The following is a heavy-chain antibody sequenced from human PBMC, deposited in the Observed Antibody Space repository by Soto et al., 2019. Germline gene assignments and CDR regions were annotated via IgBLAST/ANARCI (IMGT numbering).Heavy chain of an antibody. V-gene: IGHV1-69*01. D-gene: IGHD2-2*01. Sequence: QVQLVQSGAEVKKPGSSVKVSCKASGGTFSSYAISWVRQAPGQGLEWMGGIIPIFGTANYAQKFQGRGTITAHESTSTAYRELSSLRSEDTAVYYCARDSVVVPASHVRFAPWGQGTLVTVSS. CDR1: GGTFSSYA. CDR3: ARDSVVVPASHVRFAP. CDR2: IIPIFGTA. J-gene: IGHJ5*02.